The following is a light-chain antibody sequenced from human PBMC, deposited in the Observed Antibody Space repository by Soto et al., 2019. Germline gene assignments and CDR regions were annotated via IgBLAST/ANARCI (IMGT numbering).Light chain of an antibody. J-gene: IGKJ1*01. CDR3: LLHKSYLWT. CDR1: QTISSW. CDR2: KAS. Sequence: DIQMTQSPSTLSGSVGDRVTITCRASQTISSWLAWYQQKPGKAPKLLIYKASTLKSGVPSRFSGSGSGTEFNLTITSLQPEDFATYYCLLHKSYLWTFGQGTKVDI. V-gene: IGKV1-5*03.